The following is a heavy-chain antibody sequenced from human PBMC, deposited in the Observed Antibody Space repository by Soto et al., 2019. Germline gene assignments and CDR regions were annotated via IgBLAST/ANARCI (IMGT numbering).Heavy chain of an antibody. CDR1: GFSFSDYY. V-gene: IGHV3-11*04. J-gene: IGHJ3*02. Sequence: GGSLRLSCAASGFSFSDYYMIWIRQAPGKGLEWVSLISTSGSSTDYADSVKGRFTISRDNAKNSLYLQMNSLRAEDTAVYYCAGIQLGYDAFDIWGQGTMVTVSS. D-gene: IGHD6-6*01. CDR2: ISTSGSST. CDR3: AGIQLGYDAFDI.